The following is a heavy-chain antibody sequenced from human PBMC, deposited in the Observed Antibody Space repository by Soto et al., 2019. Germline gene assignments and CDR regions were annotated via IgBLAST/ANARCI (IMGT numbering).Heavy chain of an antibody. CDR1: GFTVSSHD. J-gene: IGHJ5*02. CDR2: IYSGGTT. CDR3: ARDAGYWFDP. Sequence: EVQLVESGGGLIQPGGSLRLSCAASGFTVSSHDMGWVRQAPGKGLEWVSVIYSGGTTNYADSVKGRFTISRDSSKNTLYLQMSSLRAEDTAVYYCARDAGYWFDPWGQGTLVTVSS. V-gene: IGHV3-53*01.